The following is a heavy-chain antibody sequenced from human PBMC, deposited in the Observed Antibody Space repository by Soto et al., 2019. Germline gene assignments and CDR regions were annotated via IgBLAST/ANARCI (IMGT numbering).Heavy chain of an antibody. Sequence: ASVKLSCTASGYRFTSYDINWVRQATGQGLEWMGWMNPNSGNTGYAQKFQGRVTMTRNTSISTAYMELSSLRSEDTAVYYCARPLYGSGSSKYYMDVWGKGTTVTVSS. V-gene: IGHV1-8*01. D-gene: IGHD3-10*01. CDR3: ARPLYGSGSSKYYMDV. CDR1: GYRFTSYD. CDR2: MNPNSGNT. J-gene: IGHJ6*03.